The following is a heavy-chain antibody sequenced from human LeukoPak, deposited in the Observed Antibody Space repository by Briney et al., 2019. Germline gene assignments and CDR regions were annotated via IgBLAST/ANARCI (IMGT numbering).Heavy chain of an antibody. V-gene: IGHV3-73*01. CDR1: GFTFSGSA. D-gene: IGHD3-22*01. Sequence: GGSLRLSCAASGFTFSGSAMHWVRQASGKGLEWVGRIRSKANSYATAYAASVKGRFTISRDDSKNTAYLQMNSLKTEDTAVYYCTTAPSDSSGYYFHNPYYYYGMDVWGQGTTVTVSS. J-gene: IGHJ6*02. CDR2: IRSKANSYAT. CDR3: TTAPSDSSGYYFHNPYYYYGMDV.